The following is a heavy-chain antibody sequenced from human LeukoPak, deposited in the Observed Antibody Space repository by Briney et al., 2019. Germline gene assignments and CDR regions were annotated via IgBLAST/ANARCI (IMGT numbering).Heavy chain of an antibody. J-gene: IGHJ4*02. CDR2: INAGNGNT. D-gene: IGHD1-26*01. V-gene: IGHV1-3*01. CDR1: GYTFTSYA. CDR3: ASRDTGIVGATLDY. Sequence: ASVKVSCKASGYTFTSYAMHWVRQAPGQRLEWMGWINAGNGNTKCSQKFQGRVTITRDTSASTAYMELSSLRSEDTAVYYCASRDTGIVGATLDYWGQGTLVTVSS.